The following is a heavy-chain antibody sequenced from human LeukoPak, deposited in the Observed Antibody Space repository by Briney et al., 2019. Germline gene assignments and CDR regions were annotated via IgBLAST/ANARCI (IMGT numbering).Heavy chain of an antibody. CDR3: ARSHDYGGNSGAY. CDR2: IYYSGNT. Sequence: SETLSLACTVSGGPIISYYWSWIRQSPGKGLEWIGYIYYSGNTIYNPSLKSRVTIALDTSKNQMSLKLSSVTAGDTAVYYCARSHDYGGNSGAYWGQGTLVTVSS. V-gene: IGHV4-59*01. D-gene: IGHD4-23*01. CDR1: GGPIISYY. J-gene: IGHJ4*02.